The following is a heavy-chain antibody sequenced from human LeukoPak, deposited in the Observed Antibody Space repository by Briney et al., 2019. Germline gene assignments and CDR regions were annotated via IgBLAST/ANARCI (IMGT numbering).Heavy chain of an antibody. J-gene: IGHJ4*02. CDR3: ATDRGWRTSGYYLYYFEY. Sequence: GGSLRLSCAASGFIFTNYFMSWVRQAPGKGLEWVASIKHDGSEKYYVDSVRVRFTISRDNTMNSLYLQMSSLRAEDTAVYYCATDRGWRTSGYYLYYFEYWGQGTLVTYSS. CDR1: GFIFTNYF. V-gene: IGHV3-7*01. CDR2: IKHDGSEK. D-gene: IGHD3-3*01.